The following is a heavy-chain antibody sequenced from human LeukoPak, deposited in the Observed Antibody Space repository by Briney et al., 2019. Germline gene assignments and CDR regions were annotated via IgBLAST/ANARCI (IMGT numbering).Heavy chain of an antibody. V-gene: IGHV3-30*03. J-gene: IGHJ4*02. D-gene: IGHD6-19*01. Sequence: PGVSLRLSCVASAFTFSNHGMHWVRQAPGKGLEWVSVIAGDGGTKFYADSVKGRFTLSRDNSKNMFFLQMNSLTVEDTAVYYCAREATWGQWYFDHWGQGTPVTVSS. CDR1: AFTFSNHG. CDR3: AREATWGQWYFDH. CDR2: IAGDGGTK.